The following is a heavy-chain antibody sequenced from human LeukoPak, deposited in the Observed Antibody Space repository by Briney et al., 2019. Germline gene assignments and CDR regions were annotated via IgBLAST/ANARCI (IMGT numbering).Heavy chain of an antibody. CDR3: AREGLPFDY. V-gene: IGHV4-59*12. D-gene: IGHD5-18*01. J-gene: IGHJ4*02. Sequence: SETLSLTCTVSGGSISSYYWSWIRQPPGKGLEWIGYIYYSGSTNYNPSLKSRVTISVDTSKNQFSLKLSSVTAADTAVYYCAREGLPFDYWAREPWSPSPQ. CDR2: IYYSGST. CDR1: GGSISSYY.